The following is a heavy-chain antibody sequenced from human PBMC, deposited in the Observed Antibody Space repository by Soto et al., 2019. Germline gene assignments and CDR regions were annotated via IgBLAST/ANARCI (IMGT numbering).Heavy chain of an antibody. D-gene: IGHD5-12*01. V-gene: IGHV4-59*01. CDR3: ARDGYNSYYFDF. CDR2: ISDSGSA. Sequence: KTSETLSLTCTVSGGSLDDFYWSWIRQPPGKAPEWIAYISDSGSANYNPSLRGRVLISVDTSTNQFSLRVTSVTAADSAVYYCARDGYNSYYFDFWGQGTLVTVSS. CDR1: GGSLDDFY. J-gene: IGHJ4*02.